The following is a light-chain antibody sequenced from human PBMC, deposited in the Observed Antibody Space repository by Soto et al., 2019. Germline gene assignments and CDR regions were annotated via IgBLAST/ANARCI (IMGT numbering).Light chain of an antibody. CDR3: QTWGTGIRI. V-gene: IGLV4-69*01. J-gene: IGLJ2*01. CDR1: SGHSSYA. CDR2: LNSDGSQ. Sequence: QSVLTQSPSASASLGASVKLTCTLSSGHSSYAIAWHQQQPEKGPRYLMKLNSDGSQIKGDGIPDRFSGSSSGAERYLTISSLQSEDEADYYCQTWGTGIRIFGGGTKLTVL.